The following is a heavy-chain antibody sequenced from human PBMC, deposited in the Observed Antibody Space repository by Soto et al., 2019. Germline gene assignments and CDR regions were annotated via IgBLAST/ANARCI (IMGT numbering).Heavy chain of an antibody. J-gene: IGHJ4*02. V-gene: IGHV2-5*02. CDR2: IYWDDDT. CDR3: AHTMAPRIFDS. CDR1: GFSLITSGVG. Sequence: QITLKEAGPTLVTPTQTLTLTCSFSGFSLITSGVGVGWIRQPPGKALEWLALIYWDDDTGYSTSLRSRLTIPKDTSRNQVVLTMTNMDPADTATYYCAHTMAPRIFDSWGQGTLVTVSS.